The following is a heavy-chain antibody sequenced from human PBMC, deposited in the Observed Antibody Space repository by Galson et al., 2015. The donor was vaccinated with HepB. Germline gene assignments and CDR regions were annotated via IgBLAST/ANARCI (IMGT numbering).Heavy chain of an antibody. CDR3: AKGQLVDS. CDR2: IGYDGGNK. D-gene: IGHD6-13*01. J-gene: IGHJ1*01. V-gene: IGHV3-30*02. CDR1: GFNFNAYG. Sequence: SLRLSCAASGFNFNAYGMHWVRQPPGRGLEWLAFIGYDGGNKWSADSVKGRFSISRDNSKNRLDLQMNSLTPGDTAVYYCAKGQLVDSWGKGTLVTVS.